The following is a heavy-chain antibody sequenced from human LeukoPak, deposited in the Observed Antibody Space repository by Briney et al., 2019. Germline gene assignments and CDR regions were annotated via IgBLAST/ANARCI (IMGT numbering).Heavy chain of an antibody. CDR3: ARVVRGSGWYRDYYYYYMDV. V-gene: IGHV4-38-2*02. Sequence: SETLSLTCTVSGYSISSGYYWGWIRQPPGKGREWIGSIYNSGSTYYNPSLKSRVTISVDTSKNQFSLKLSSVTAADTAVYYCARVVRGSGWYRDYYYYYMDVWGKGTTVTVSS. J-gene: IGHJ6*03. CDR2: IYNSGST. CDR1: GYSISSGYY. D-gene: IGHD6-19*01.